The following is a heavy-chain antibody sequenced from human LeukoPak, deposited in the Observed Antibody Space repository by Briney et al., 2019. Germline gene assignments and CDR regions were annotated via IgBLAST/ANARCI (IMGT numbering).Heavy chain of an antibody. CDR2: IRYDGSNK. J-gene: IGHJ4*02. V-gene: IGHV3-30*02. CDR3: AREEYILTGSPPPFDY. D-gene: IGHD3-9*01. CDR1: GFTFSSYG. Sequence: GGSLRLSCAASGFTFSSYGMHWVRQAPGKGLEWVAFIRYDGSNKYYADSVKGRFTISRDNSKNTLYLQMNSLRAEDTAVYYCAREEYILTGSPPPFDYWGQGTLVTVSS.